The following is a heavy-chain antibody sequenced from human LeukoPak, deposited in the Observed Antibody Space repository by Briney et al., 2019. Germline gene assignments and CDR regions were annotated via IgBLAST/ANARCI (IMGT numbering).Heavy chain of an antibody. CDR1: GFTFSGYD. CDR2: ISSSGSTI. J-gene: IGHJ4*02. Sequence: GGSLRLSCAGSGFTFSGYDMNWVRQAPGKGLEWVSYISSSGSTIYYADSVKGRFTISRDNAKNFLYLQMNSLRAEDTAVYYCAREDTAMDAIDYWGQGTLVTVSS. D-gene: IGHD5-18*01. CDR3: AREDTAMDAIDY. V-gene: IGHV3-48*03.